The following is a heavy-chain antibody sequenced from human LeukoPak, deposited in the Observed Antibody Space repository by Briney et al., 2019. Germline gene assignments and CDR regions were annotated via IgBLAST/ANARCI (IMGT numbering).Heavy chain of an antibody. D-gene: IGHD3-16*02. CDR3: ARDRGGIGYYMDV. CDR1: GFTFRNYM. CDR2: ISSSSGNI. Sequence: GGSLRLSCAASGFTFRNYMMHWVRQAPGKGLEWVSYISSSSGNIYYADSVKGRFTISRDNAKTSLYLQMNSLRAEDTALYYCARDRGGIGYYMDVWGKGTTVTVSS. V-gene: IGHV3-48*01. J-gene: IGHJ6*03.